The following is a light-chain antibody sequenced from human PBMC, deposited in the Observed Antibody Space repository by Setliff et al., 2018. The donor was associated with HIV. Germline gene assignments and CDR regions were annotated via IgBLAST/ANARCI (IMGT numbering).Light chain of an antibody. Sequence: QSALTQPASVSGSPGQSITISCTGTISDVGGYNYVSWYQQHPGKAPKLMIYDVTNRPSGVSNRFSGSNSGNTASLTISGLQAEDEADYYCSSYTSNNSGVFGTGTKVTVL. V-gene: IGLV2-14*01. CDR2: DVT. CDR3: SSYTSNNSGV. CDR1: ISDVGGYNY. J-gene: IGLJ1*01.